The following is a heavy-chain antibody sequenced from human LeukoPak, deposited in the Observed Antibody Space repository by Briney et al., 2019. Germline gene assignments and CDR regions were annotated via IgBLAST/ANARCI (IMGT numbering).Heavy chain of an antibody. V-gene: IGHV3-23*01. D-gene: IGHD6-25*01. CDR1: GFTFSSYA. CDR2: ISGGGGST. CDR3: AKAPRSGCCHYSDY. Sequence: GGSLRLSCAASGFTFSSYAMSWVRQAPGKGLEWVSAISGGGGSTYYADSVKGRFTISRDNSKNTLYLQMNSLRAEDTAVYYCAKAPRSGCCHYSDYWGQGTLVTVSS. J-gene: IGHJ4*02.